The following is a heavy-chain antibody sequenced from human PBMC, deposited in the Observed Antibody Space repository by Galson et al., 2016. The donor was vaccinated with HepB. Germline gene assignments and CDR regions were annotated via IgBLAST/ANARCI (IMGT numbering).Heavy chain of an antibody. D-gene: IGHD2-8*02. CDR3: ARTSYRECTGTHCVNFRYYYYYLDV. Sequence: SLRLSCAASGFTVSSYYMSWVRQAPGKGLEWVSVIFYGGTTHYADSVEGRFTISRDDSMNTLYLQMNSLTAEDTAVYLCARTSYRECTGTHCVNFRYYYYYLDVWGKGTTVTVSS. CDR1: GFTVSSYY. V-gene: IGHV3-53*01. J-gene: IGHJ6*03. CDR2: IFYGGTT.